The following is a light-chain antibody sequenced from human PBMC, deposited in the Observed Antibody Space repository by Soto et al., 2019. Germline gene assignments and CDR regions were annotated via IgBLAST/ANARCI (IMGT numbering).Light chain of an antibody. J-gene: IGLJ2*01. CDR3: CSYAGSSTPLV. Sequence: QSVLTQPASVSGSPGQSITISCTGTSSDVGSYNLVSWYQQHPGKAPKLMIYEVSKRPSGVSNRFSGSKSGNTASLTISGLQAEGEADYYCCSYAGSSTPLVFGGGTKVTVL. CDR2: EVS. V-gene: IGLV2-23*02. CDR1: SSDVGSYNL.